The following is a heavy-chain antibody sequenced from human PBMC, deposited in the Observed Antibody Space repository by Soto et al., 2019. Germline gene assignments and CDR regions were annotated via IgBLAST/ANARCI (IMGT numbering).Heavy chain of an antibody. J-gene: IGHJ4*02. CDR1: GVAFNSNG. Sequence: XRSRWLSCAAGGVAFNSNGMNWVRQTPGTGLEWVSAISATGGTTYYADSVKGRFTISRDSSKNTLYLQMNSLRADDTAVYYCARDSDYWGQVPLVTVS. CDR2: ISATGGTT. CDR3: ARDSDY. V-gene: IGHV3-23*01.